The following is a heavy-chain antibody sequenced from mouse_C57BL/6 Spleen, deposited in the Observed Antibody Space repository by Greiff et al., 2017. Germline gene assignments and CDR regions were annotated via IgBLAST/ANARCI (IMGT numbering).Heavy chain of an antibody. V-gene: IGHV1-82*01. D-gene: IGHD3-2*02. CDR3: ARQLRLPFAY. CDR2: IYPGDGDT. Sequence: QVQLKQSGPELVKPGASVKISCKASGYAFSSSWMNWVKQRPGQGLEWIGRIYPGDGDTNYNGKFKGKATLTADTSSSTAYMQRSSLTSEDSAVYFCARQLRLPFAYWGQGTLVTVSA. CDR1: GYAFSSSW. J-gene: IGHJ3*01.